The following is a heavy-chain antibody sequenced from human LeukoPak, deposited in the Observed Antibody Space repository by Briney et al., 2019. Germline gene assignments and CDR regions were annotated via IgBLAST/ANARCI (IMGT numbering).Heavy chain of an antibody. V-gene: IGHV3-11*01. CDR2: ISSSGSTI. CDR3: ARGFPPGVYYYYYGMDV. Sequence: GGSLRLSCAASGFTFSSYAMSWIRQAPGKGLEWVSYISSSGSTIYYADSVKGRFTISRDNAKNSLYLQMNSLRAEDTAVYYCARGFPPGVYYYYYGMDVWGQGTTVTVSS. J-gene: IGHJ6*02. CDR1: GFTFSSYA. D-gene: IGHD3-10*01.